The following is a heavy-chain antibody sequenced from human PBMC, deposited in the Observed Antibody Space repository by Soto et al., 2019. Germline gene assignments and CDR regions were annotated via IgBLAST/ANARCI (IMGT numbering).Heavy chain of an antibody. CDR1: GGSISSYY. CDR3: ARHYYDSSGYRYNWFDP. D-gene: IGHD3-22*01. Sequence: PSETPSLTCTVSGGSISSYYWSWIRQPAGKGLEWIGRIYTSGSTNYNPSLKSRVTMSVDTSKNQFSLKLSSVTAADTAVYYCARHYYDSSGYRYNWFDPWGQGTLVTVSS. J-gene: IGHJ5*02. V-gene: IGHV4-4*07. CDR2: IYTSGST.